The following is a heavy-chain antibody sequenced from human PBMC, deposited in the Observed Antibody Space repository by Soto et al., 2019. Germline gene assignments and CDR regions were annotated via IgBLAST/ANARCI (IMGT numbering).Heavy chain of an antibody. CDR1: GYTFTGYY. J-gene: IGHJ3*02. CDR2: INPNSGGT. CDR3: ARASRDAFDI. V-gene: IGHV1-2*04. Sequence: QVQLVQSGAEVKKPGASVKVSCKASGYTFTGYYMHWVRQAPGQGLEWMGWINPNSGGTNYAQKVQGWVTMTRDTAISTAYMELSRLRSDDTAVYYCARASRDAFDIWGQGTMVTVSS.